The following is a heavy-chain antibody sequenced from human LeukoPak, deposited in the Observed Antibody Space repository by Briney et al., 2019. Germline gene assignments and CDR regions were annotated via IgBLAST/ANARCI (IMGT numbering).Heavy chain of an antibody. Sequence: SETLSLTCTVSGGSISGYYWSWIRQPPGKRLEWIGYIYDSGSTNYNPSLKSRVTMSVDTSRNQFSLKLRSTTPADTAVYYCARDLGISPDYYYYLDVWGKGTTVTVSS. CDR1: GGSISGYY. CDR3: ARDLGISPDYYYYLDV. D-gene: IGHD3-10*01. V-gene: IGHV4-59*01. CDR2: IYDSGST. J-gene: IGHJ6*03.